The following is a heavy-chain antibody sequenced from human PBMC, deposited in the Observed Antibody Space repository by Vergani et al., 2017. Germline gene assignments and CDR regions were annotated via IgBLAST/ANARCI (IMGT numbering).Heavy chain of an antibody. CDR2: IIPILGIA. D-gene: IGHD6-6*01. V-gene: IGHV1-69*09. J-gene: IGHJ6*02. Sequence: QVQLVQSGAEVKKPGSSVKVSCKASGGTFSSYTISWVRQAPGQGLEWMGRIIPILGIANYAQKFQGRVTITADKSTSTAYMELSSLRAEDTAVYYCLIKKTSSSDGMDVWGQGTTVTVSS. CDR3: LIKKTSSSDGMDV. CDR1: GGTFSSYT.